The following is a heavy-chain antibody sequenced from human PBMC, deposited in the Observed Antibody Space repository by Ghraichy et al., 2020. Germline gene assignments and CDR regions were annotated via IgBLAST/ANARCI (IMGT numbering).Heavy chain of an antibody. CDR1: GFTFSDHY. CDR3: CKSTNWIDY. V-gene: IGHV3-72*01. Sequence: GGSLRLSCAVSGFTFSDHYMEWVRQAPGKGLEWVGRSRNKANSYTTEYAASVKGRFSISRDDSTNSLYLQMNSLKTEDAGVYYCCKSTNWIDYWGQGTLVTGSS. D-gene: IGHD1-20*01. CDR2: SRNKANSYTT. J-gene: IGHJ4*02.